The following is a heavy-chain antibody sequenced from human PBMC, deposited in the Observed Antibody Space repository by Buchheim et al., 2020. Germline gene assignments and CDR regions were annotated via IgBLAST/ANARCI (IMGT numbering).Heavy chain of an antibody. D-gene: IGHD4-23*01. CDR2: IDGDGSAA. CDR1: GFTVSRYW. J-gene: IGHJ4*02. Sequence: EVQLVESGGGLVQPGQSLRLSCAASGFTVSRYWMHWVRQVPGKGLVWVSRIDGDGSAADYADSVTGRVTVSRDNAKHTVYLQLNSLRVEDTAVYYCARASNSRDYFDSWGQGTL. V-gene: IGHV3-74*01. CDR3: ARASNSRDYFDS.